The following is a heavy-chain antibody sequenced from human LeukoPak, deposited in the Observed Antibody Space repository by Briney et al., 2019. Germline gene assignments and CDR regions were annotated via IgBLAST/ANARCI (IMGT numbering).Heavy chain of an antibody. D-gene: IGHD6-19*01. J-gene: IGHJ4*02. CDR3: AKGTGIAVAGPDY. CDR1: GFTFSSYG. CDR2: IWYDGSNK. Sequence: GGSLRLSCAAPGFTFSSYGMHWVRQAPGKGLEWVAVIWYDGSNKYYADSVKGRFTISRDNSKNTLYLQMNSLRAEDTAVYYCAKGTGIAVAGPDYWGQGTLVTVSS. V-gene: IGHV3-33*06.